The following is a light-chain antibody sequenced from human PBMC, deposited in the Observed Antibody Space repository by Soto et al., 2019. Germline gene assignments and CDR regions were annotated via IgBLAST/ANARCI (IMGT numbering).Light chain of an antibody. Sequence: QSALTQPASVSGSPGQSITISCTGTSSDVGGYNFVSWYQQHPGKAPRLIIYEVNNRPSGVSDRFSGSKSGNTASLTISGLQAEDEADYYCSSYTLRSTLVLLGGGTKLTVL. CDR3: SSYTLRSTLVL. J-gene: IGLJ3*02. CDR1: SSDVGGYNF. V-gene: IGLV2-14*01. CDR2: EVN.